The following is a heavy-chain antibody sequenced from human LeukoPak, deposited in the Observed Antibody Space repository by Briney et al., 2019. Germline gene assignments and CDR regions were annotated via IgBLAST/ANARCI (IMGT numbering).Heavy chain of an antibody. CDR2: TSSDLNVK. D-gene: IGHD3-10*01. V-gene: IGHV3-30*03. J-gene: IGHJ4*02. CDR1: GFTVSSNY. CDR3: AREGYYGSGSPPSLYFDY. Sequence: PGGSLRLSCAASGFTVSSNYMSGVRQAPGKGLEWVAVTSSDLNVKLYADSVKGRFTISRDNSRSTLYLQINSLRPEDTAIYYCAREGYYGSGSPPSLYFDYWGQGTLVTVSS.